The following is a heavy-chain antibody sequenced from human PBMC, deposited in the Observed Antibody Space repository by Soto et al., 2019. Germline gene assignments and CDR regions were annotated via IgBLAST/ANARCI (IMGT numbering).Heavy chain of an antibody. D-gene: IGHD2-2*01. CDR2: IYYSGST. J-gene: IGHJ5*02. Sequence: SETLSLTCTVSGGSISSYYWSWTRQPPGKGLEWIGYIYYSGSTNYNPSLKSRVTISVDTSKNQFSLKLSSVTAADTAVYYCARHDCSSTSYHEGHNWFDPWGQGTLVTGSS. CDR1: GGSISSYY. CDR3: ARHDCSSTSYHEGHNWFDP. V-gene: IGHV4-59*08.